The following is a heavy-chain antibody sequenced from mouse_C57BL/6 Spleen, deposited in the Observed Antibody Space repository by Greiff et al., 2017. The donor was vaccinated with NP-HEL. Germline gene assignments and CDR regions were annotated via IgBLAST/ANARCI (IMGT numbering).Heavy chain of an antibody. J-gene: IGHJ3*01. CDR1: GFTFSSYA. D-gene: IGHD2-1*01. CDR3: ARDDGNYFAY. Sequence: DVHLVESGGGLVKPGGSLKLSCAASGFTFSSYAMSWVRQTPEKRLEWVATISDGGSYTYYPDNVKGRFTISRDNAKNNLYLQMSHLKSEDTAMYYCARDDGNYFAYWGQGTLVTVSA. V-gene: IGHV5-4*01. CDR2: ISDGGSYT.